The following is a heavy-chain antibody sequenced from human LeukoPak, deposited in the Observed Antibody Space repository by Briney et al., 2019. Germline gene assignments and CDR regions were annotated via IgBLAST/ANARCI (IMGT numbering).Heavy chain of an antibody. CDR2: LAYDGKTT. Sequence: GGSLRLSCAASGFTFSTYGTHWVRQAPGKGLEWVAVLAYDGKTTYYADSVKGRFTISRDNSKNTLYLQMNSLRAEDTAVYYCAKEGPTYYYDSSGYGGRAFDIWGQGTMVTVSS. V-gene: IGHV3-30*18. CDR1: GFTFSTYG. D-gene: IGHD3-22*01. CDR3: AKEGPTYYYDSSGYGGRAFDI. J-gene: IGHJ3*02.